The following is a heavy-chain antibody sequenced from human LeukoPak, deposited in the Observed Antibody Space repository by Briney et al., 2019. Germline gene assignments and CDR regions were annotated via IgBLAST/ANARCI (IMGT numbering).Heavy chain of an antibody. Sequence: ASVKVSCKASGYTFTGYYMHGVRQAPGQGLEWMGWINPNIGGTNYAQRFQGRVTMTRETSISTAYMELSRLRSDDTAVYSCARWFREWYYYCYMDVWGKGTTVTVSS. J-gene: IGHJ6*03. CDR2: INPNIGGT. D-gene: IGHD3-10*01. V-gene: IGHV1-2*02. CDR3: ARWFREWYYYCYMDV. CDR1: GYTFTGYY.